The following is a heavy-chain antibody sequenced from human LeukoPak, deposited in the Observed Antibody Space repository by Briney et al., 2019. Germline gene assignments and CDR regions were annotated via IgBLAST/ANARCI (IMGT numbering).Heavy chain of an antibody. Sequence: SETLSLTCTVSGGSISSSSYYWGWIRQPPGKGLEWIGSMHYSGSTYYNPSLKSRVTISVDTSKNEFSLKLSSVTATDTAVYYCARDGLWIQNAFDIWGQGTMVTVSA. CDR2: MHYSGST. J-gene: IGHJ3*02. CDR1: GGSISSSSYY. CDR3: ARDGLWIQNAFDI. D-gene: IGHD5-18*01. V-gene: IGHV4-39*07.